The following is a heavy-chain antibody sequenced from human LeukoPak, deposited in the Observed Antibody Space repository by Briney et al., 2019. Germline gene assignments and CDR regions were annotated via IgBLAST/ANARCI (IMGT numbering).Heavy chain of an antibody. Sequence: ASVKVSCKASGYTFTGYYMHWVRQAPGQGHEWMGRINPNSGGTNYAQKFQGRVTMTRDTSISTAYMELSRLRSDDTAVYYCARIGRGYSYGYYYFDYWGQGTLVTVSS. D-gene: IGHD5-18*01. V-gene: IGHV1-2*06. CDR1: GYTFTGYY. CDR3: ARIGRGYSYGYYYFDY. J-gene: IGHJ4*02. CDR2: INPNSGGT.